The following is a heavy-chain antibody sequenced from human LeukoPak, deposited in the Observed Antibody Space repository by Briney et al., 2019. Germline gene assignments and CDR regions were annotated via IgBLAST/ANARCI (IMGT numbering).Heavy chain of an antibody. V-gene: IGHV4-38-2*02. Sequence: PSETLSLTCIVSGYSISSAYYWGWIRQPPGKGLEWIANIYHTGSTNYNPSLSSRVTISIDTAKNQFSLKLTSVTAADTAAYYCARRGRNSSGWQDYLWGQGTLVTVSS. CDR1: GYSISSAYY. CDR3: ARRGRNSSGWQDYL. D-gene: IGHD6-25*01. CDR2: IYHTGST. J-gene: IGHJ4*02.